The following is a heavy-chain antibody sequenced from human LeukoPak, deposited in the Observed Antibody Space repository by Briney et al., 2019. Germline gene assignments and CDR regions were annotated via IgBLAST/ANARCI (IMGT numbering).Heavy chain of an antibody. CDR1: GGTFSSYA. CDR2: INTNTGNP. D-gene: IGHD5-12*01. Sequence: ASVKVSCKASGGTFSSYAISWVRQAPGQGLEWMGWINTNTGNPTYAQGFTGRFVFSLDTSVSTAYLQISSLKAEDTAVYYCAREVYGYSGYDYPYFDYWGQGTLVTVSS. CDR3: AREVYGYSGYDYPYFDY. J-gene: IGHJ4*02. V-gene: IGHV7-4-1*02.